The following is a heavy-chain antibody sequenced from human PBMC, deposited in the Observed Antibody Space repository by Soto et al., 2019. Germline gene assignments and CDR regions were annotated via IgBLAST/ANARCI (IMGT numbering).Heavy chain of an antibody. D-gene: IGHD6-19*01. CDR1: GYTFTGYD. J-gene: IGHJ6*02. CDR2: INPNSGGT. V-gene: IGHV1-2*04. Sequence: ASVKVSCKASGYTFTGYDMHWVRQAPGQGLEWMGWINPNSGGTNYAQKFQGWVTMTRDTSISTAYMELSRLRSDDTAVYYCGRETEYSSGWYLHYGMDVWGQGTPVTVSS. CDR3: GRETEYSSGWYLHYGMDV.